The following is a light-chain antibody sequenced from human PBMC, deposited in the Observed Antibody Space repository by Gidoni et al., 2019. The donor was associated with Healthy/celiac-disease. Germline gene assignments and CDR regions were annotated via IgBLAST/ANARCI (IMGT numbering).Light chain of an antibody. CDR2: DVS. J-gene: IGLJ2*01. V-gene: IGLV2-14*03. CDR3: SSYTSSSTLDVV. CDR1: SSDVGGYNY. Sequence: QSALTQPASVSGSPGQSITISCTATSSDVGGYNYVSWYQQHPGKAPKLMIYDVSNRPSGVSNRFSGSKSGNTASLTISGLQAEDEADYYCSSYTSSSTLDVVFGGGTKLTVL.